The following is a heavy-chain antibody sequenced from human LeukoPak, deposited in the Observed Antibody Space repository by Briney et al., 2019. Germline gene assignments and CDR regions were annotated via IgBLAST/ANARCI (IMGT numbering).Heavy chain of an antibody. V-gene: IGHV3-30*18. CDR1: GFTVSRNY. Sequence: PGGSLRLSCAASGFTVSRNYMTWVRQAPGKGLEWVAVISYDGSNKYYADSVKGRFTISRDNSKNTLYLQMNSLRAEDTAVYYCAKDGMDVWGQGTTVTVSS. J-gene: IGHJ6*02. CDR3: AKDGMDV. CDR2: ISYDGSNK.